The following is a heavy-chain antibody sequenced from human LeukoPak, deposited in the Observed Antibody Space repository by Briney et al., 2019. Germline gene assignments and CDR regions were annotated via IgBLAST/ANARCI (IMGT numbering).Heavy chain of an antibody. Sequence: GGSLRLSCAASGFTFSSYGMHWVRQAPGKGLEWVAMIWYDGSNTYYADSAKGRFTISRDNSKNTLFLQMDRLRAEDTAVYYCARDRSTTHFDYWGQGTLVTVSS. CDR1: GFTFSSYG. D-gene: IGHD5/OR15-5a*01. J-gene: IGHJ4*02. CDR2: IWYDGSNT. CDR3: ARDRSTTHFDY. V-gene: IGHV3-33*02.